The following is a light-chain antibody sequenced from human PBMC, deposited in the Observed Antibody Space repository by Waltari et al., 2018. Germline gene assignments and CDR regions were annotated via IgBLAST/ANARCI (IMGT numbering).Light chain of an antibody. J-gene: IGLJ3*02. CDR3: CSYAGSYIWV. V-gene: IGLV2-11*01. Sequence: QSALTQPRSVSGSPGQSVTISCTGPSTDVGPYNYVLWSPPPPDQAPKLMIYDVTKRPSGVPGRFSGSRSGNTASLTISGLQAEDEADYYCCSYAGSYIWVFGGGTKLTVI. CDR1: STDVGPYNY. CDR2: DVT.